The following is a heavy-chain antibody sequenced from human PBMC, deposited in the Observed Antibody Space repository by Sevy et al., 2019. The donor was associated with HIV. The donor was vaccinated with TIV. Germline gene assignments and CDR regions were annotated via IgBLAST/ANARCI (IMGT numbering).Heavy chain of an antibody. Sequence: SESLSLTCTVSGGSISSGDYYWTWMRQPPGKGLEWIGYIYYSGITYYNPSLKSRVAISVDTVKIQFSLKLTSVTAADTAVSFCARYCISTSPHNWFDPWGQGTLVTVSS. CDR2: IYYSGIT. V-gene: IGHV4-30-4*01. J-gene: IGHJ5*02. CDR3: ARYCISTSPHNWFDP. CDR1: GGSISSGDYY. D-gene: IGHD2-2*01.